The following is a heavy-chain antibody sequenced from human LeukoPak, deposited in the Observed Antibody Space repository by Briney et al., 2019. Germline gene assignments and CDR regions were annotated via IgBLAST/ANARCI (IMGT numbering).Heavy chain of an antibody. Sequence: ASVKVSCKASGFTFTGYYMHWVRQAPGQGLEWMGIINPSGHITNYAQKFQGRLTVTRDTSISTAYMELSRLRSDDTAVYYCARAFALGGAMVTSYWFDPWGQGTLVTVSS. V-gene: IGHV1-46*01. CDR2: INPSGHIT. CDR3: ARAFALGGAMVTSYWFDP. CDR1: GFTFTGYY. D-gene: IGHD5-18*01. J-gene: IGHJ5*02.